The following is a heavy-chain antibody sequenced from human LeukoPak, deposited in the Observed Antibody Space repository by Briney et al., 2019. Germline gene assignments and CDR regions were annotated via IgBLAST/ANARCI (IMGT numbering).Heavy chain of an antibody. CDR2: ISYDGSNK. Sequence: GGSLRLSCAASGFTFSSYAMHWVRQAPGKGLEWVAVISYDGSNKYYADSVKGRFTISRDNSKNTLYLQMNSLRAEDTAVYYCARAQDGPGIRVVAATGAFDIWGQGTMVTVSS. J-gene: IGHJ3*02. D-gene: IGHD2-15*01. CDR1: GFTFSSYA. CDR3: ARAQDGPGIRVVAATGAFDI. V-gene: IGHV3-30-3*01.